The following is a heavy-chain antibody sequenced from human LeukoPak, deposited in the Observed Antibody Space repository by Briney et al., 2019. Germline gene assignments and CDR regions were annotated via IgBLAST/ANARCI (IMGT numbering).Heavy chain of an antibody. CDR1: GFTFSSYG. Sequence: PGRSLRLSCAASGFTFSSYGMHWVRQAPGKGLEWVAVIWYDGSNKYYADSVKGRFTISRDNSKNTLYLQMNSLRAEDTAVYYCAKDSVLWFGELLSSFDYWGQGTLVTVSS. CDR3: AKDSVLWFGELLSSFDY. J-gene: IGHJ4*02. V-gene: IGHV3-33*06. D-gene: IGHD3-10*01. CDR2: IWYDGSNK.